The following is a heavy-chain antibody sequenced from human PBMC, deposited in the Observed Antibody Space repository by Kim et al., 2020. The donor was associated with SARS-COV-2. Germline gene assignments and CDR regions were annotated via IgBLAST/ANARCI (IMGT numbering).Heavy chain of an antibody. D-gene: IGHD4-17*01. J-gene: IGHJ4*02. CDR2: T. V-gene: IGHV1-18*01. Sequence: TKYGQKVQGRVIMTTDTSTNTAYMELGSIRSDDTAMYYCARGAYGDVSFDYWGQGTRVTVSS. CDR3: ARGAYGDVSFDY.